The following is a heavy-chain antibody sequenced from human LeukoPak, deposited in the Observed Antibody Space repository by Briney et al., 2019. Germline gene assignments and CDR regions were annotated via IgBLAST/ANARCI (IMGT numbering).Heavy chain of an antibody. CDR1: GYTFSTYY. CDR3: ARDGDTAMVTRDYYYYYGMDV. Sequence: GASVKVSCKASGYTFSTYYMHWVRQAPGQGLEWMGVIDPSGGSTNYARKFQGRVTMTSDTSTSTVYMELSSLRSEDTAVYYCARDGDTAMVTRDYYYYYGMDVWGQGTTVTVSS. V-gene: IGHV1-46*01. D-gene: IGHD5-18*01. CDR2: IDPSGGST. J-gene: IGHJ6*02.